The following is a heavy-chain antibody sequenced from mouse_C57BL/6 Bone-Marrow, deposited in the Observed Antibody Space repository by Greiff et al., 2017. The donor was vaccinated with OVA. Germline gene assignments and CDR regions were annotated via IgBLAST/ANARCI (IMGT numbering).Heavy chain of an antibody. CDR2: IYPGSGNT. Sequence: VQVVESGAELVRPGASVKLSCKASGYTFTDYYINWVKQRPGQGLEWIARIYPGSGNTYYNEKFKGKATLTAEKSSSTAYMQLSSLTSEDSAVYFCARNGGFAYWGQGTLVTVSA. V-gene: IGHV1-76*01. J-gene: IGHJ3*01. CDR1: GYTFTDYY. CDR3: ARNGGFAY.